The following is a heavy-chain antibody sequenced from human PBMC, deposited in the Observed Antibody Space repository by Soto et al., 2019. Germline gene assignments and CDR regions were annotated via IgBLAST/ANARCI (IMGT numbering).Heavy chain of an antibody. CDR3: ARDPYYDFWSGYYRWDYYYYGMDV. CDR2: INPSGGST. V-gene: IGHV1-46*01. Sequence: VASVKVSCKASGYTFTSYYMHWVRQAPGQGLEWMGIINPSGGSTSYAQKFQGRVTMTRDTSTSTVYMELSSLRSEDTAVYYCARDPYYDFWSGYYRWDYYYYGMDVWGQGTTVTVYS. J-gene: IGHJ6*02. CDR1: GYTFTSYY. D-gene: IGHD3-3*01.